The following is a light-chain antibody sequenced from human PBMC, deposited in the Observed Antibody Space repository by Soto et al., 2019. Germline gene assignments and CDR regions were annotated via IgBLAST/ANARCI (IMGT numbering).Light chain of an antibody. J-gene: IGLJ1*01. CDR3: HSYTSSTTCV. CDR2: EVN. CDR1: SSDVGGYNY. V-gene: IGLV2-14*01. Sequence: QSALTQPASVSGSPGQSITISCTGTSSDVGGYNYVSWYQQHPGKAPKLMIYEVNNRPSGVSNRFSGSKSGNTASLTISGLQAEDEADYYCHSYTSSTTCVFGTGTQLTVL.